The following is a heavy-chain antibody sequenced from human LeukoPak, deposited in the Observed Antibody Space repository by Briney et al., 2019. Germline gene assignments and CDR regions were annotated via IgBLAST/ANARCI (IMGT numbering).Heavy chain of an antibody. Sequence: SETLSLTCAVYDGSFSGYYWSLIRQPPGKGLEWIGEINHSGSTNYNPSLKSRVTISVDTSKNQFSLKLSSVTAADTAVYYCARVKYYYDSSGYPVDYWGQGTLVTVSS. J-gene: IGHJ4*02. D-gene: IGHD3-22*01. CDR1: DGSFSGYY. CDR2: INHSGST. CDR3: ARVKYYYDSSGYPVDY. V-gene: IGHV4-34*01.